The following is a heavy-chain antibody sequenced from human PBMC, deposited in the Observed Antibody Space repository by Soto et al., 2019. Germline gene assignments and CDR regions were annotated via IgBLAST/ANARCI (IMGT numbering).Heavy chain of an antibody. CDR3: AKDDHYGDLKHYYYYGMDV. CDR1: GFTFSSYG. J-gene: IGHJ6*02. CDR2: ISYDGSNK. D-gene: IGHD4-17*01. Sequence: GGSLRLSCAASGFTFSSYGMHWVRQAPGKGLEWVAVISYDGSNKYYADSVKGRFTISRDNSKNTLYLQMNSLRAEDTAVYYCAKDDHYGDLKHYYYYGMDVWGQGTTVTVSS. V-gene: IGHV3-30*18.